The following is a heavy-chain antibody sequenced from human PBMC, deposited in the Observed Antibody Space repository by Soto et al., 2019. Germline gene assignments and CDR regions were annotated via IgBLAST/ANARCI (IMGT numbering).Heavy chain of an antibody. CDR2: ISGSGGST. V-gene: IGHV3-23*01. Sequence: PGGSLRLACAASGFPFSSYAMTWVRQAPGKGLEWVSVISGSGGSTYYADSVKGRFTISRDNSKNTLYLQMNSLRAEDTAVYYCAREVVVGASTRYYFDYWGQGTLVTVS. CDR1: GFPFSSYA. CDR3: AREVVVGASTRYYFDY. J-gene: IGHJ4*02. D-gene: IGHD1-26*01.